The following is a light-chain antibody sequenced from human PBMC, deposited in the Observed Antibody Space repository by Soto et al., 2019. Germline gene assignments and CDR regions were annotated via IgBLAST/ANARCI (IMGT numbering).Light chain of an antibody. CDR3: CSSAPESTYV. CDR1: STYVAAYNS. Sequence: ALAQPASVAEPPTQSLTSSCTGTSTYVAAYNSGAWYQHHPLRLTQVIIYKGTERPSGVPKRFSGPTSGNAAALTISALQTDDEADYCCCSSAPESTYVCGTGTKVTVL. CDR2: KGT. V-gene: IGLV2-23*01. J-gene: IGLJ1*01.